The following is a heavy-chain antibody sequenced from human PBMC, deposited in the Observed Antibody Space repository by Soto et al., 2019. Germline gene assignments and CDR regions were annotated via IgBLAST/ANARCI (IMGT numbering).Heavy chain of an antibody. CDR2: IIPIFGTA. D-gene: IGHD5-12*01. J-gene: IGHJ6*02. Sequence: QVQLVQSGAEVKKPGSSVKVSCKASGGTFSSYAISWVRQAPGQGLEWMGGIIPIFGTANYAQESQGRVTITADESTSTAYMELSSLRSEDTAMYYCARAGFSGTYYYYYGMDVWGQGTTVTVSS. CDR3: ARAGFSGTYYYYYGMDV. CDR1: GGTFSSYA. V-gene: IGHV1-69*01.